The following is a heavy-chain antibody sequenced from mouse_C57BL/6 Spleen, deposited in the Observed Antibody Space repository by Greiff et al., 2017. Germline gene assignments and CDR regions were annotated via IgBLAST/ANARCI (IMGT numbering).Heavy chain of an antibody. CDR2: ISDGGSYT. V-gene: IGHV5-4*01. D-gene: IGHD2-3*01. CDR1: GFTFSSYA. CDR3: ATYDGYYAAWFAY. Sequence: EVQLVASGGGLVKPGGSLKLSCAASGFTFSSYAMSWVRQTPEKRLEWVATISDGGSYTYYPDNVKGRFTISRDNAKNNLYLQMSHLKSEDTAMYYCATYDGYYAAWFAYWGQGTLVTVSA. J-gene: IGHJ3*01.